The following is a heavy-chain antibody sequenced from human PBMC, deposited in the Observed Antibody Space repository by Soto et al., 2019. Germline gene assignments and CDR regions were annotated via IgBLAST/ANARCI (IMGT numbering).Heavy chain of an antibody. Sequence: ASVKVSCKASGYTFTSYGISWVRQAPGQGLEWMGWISAYNGNTNYAQKLQGRVTMTTDTSTSTAYMELRSLRSDDTAVYYCASSEVPTDCDFWSGYFQFEYWGQGTLVTVSS. V-gene: IGHV1-18*04. D-gene: IGHD3-3*01. CDR3: ASSEVPTDCDFWSGYFQFEY. CDR1: GYTFTSYG. J-gene: IGHJ4*02. CDR2: ISAYNGNT.